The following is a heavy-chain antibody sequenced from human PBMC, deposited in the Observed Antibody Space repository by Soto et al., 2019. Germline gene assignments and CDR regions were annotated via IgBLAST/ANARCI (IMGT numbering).Heavy chain of an antibody. CDR3: ARGRNPYCSGGSCYRAYYFDY. Sequence: SETLSLTCAVYGGSFSGHYWSWIRQPPGKGLEWIGEINHSGSTNYNPSLKSRVTISVDTSKNQFSLKLSSVTAADTAVYYCARGRNPYCSGGSCYRAYYFDYWGQGTLVTVSS. CDR2: INHSGST. V-gene: IGHV4-34*01. CDR1: GGSFSGHY. J-gene: IGHJ4*02. D-gene: IGHD2-15*01.